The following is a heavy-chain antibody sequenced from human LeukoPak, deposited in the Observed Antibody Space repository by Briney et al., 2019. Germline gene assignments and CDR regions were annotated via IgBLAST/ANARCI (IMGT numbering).Heavy chain of an antibody. CDR3: AREVREWIQLRWFDP. CDR1: GYTFTTSG. CDR2: ISAYNGNT. J-gene: IGHJ5*02. V-gene: IGHV1-18*01. D-gene: IGHD5-18*01. Sequence: GASVKVSCKASGYTFTTSGIYWVRQAPGQGLEWMGWISAYNGNTNYAQKLQGRVTMTTDTSTSTAYMELRSLRSDDTAVYYCAREVREWIQLRWFDPWGQGTLVAVSS.